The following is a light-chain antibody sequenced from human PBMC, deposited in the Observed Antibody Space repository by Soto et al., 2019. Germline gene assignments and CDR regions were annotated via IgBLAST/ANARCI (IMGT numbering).Light chain of an antibody. CDR1: QSISSW. CDR3: QQYNSYPLT. V-gene: IGKV1-5*03. Sequence: DIQMTQSPSTLSASVGDRVTITCRASQSISSWLAWYQQKPGKAPNLLIYKASSLESRVPSRFSGSGSGTEFTLTISSLQPDDFATYYCQQYNSYPLTFGGGTKVDIK. CDR2: KAS. J-gene: IGKJ4*01.